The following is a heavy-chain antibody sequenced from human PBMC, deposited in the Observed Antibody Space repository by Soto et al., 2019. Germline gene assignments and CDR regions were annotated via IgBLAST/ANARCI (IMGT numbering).Heavy chain of an antibody. CDR1: GGCISSSSYY. CDR3: AREGYNFGPFDY. V-gene: IGHV4-39*02. Sequence: PSETLSLTCTVSGGCISSSSYYWGWIRQPPGKGLEWIGSIYYSGSTYYNPSLKSRVTISVDTSKNQFSLKLSSVTAADTAVYYCAREGYNFGPFDYWGQGALVTVSS. J-gene: IGHJ4*02. CDR2: IYYSGST. D-gene: IGHD5-18*01.